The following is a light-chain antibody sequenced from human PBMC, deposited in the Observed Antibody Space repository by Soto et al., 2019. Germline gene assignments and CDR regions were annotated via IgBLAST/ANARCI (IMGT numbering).Light chain of an antibody. J-gene: IGLJ2*01. CDR3: CSYAGSYTVI. CDR1: SSDVGAYKY. CDR2: DVT. Sequence: QSALTQPRSVSGSPGQSVTISCTGTSSDVGAYKYVSWYQQHPGKVPKLIIYDVTNRPSGVPDRFSGSKSGNTASLTISGLQAEDEADYYCCSYAGSYTVIFGGGTQLTVL. V-gene: IGLV2-11*01.